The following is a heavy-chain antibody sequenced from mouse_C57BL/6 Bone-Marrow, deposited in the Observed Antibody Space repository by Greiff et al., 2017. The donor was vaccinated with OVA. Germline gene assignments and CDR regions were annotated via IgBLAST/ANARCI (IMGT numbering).Heavy chain of an antibody. CDR1: GFNIKNTY. D-gene: IGHD2-3*01. Sequence: LVESVAELVRPGASVKLSCTASGFNIKNTYMHWVKQRPEQGLEWIGRIDPANGNTKYAPKFQGKATITADTSSNTAYLQLSSLTSEDTAIYYCASYDGYYVYYAMDYWGQGTSVTVSS. V-gene: IGHV14-3*01. CDR2: IDPANGNT. J-gene: IGHJ4*01. CDR3: ASYDGYYVYYAMDY.